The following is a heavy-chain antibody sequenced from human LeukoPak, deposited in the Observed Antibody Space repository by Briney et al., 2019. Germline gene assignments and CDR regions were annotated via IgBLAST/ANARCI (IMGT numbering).Heavy chain of an antibody. CDR3: ARGPQGSGWYSFYYYGIDV. CDR2: IKQDGSEK. D-gene: IGHD6-19*01. V-gene: IGHV3-7*01. CDR1: GFTFSSYW. Sequence: PGRSLRLSCAVSGFTFSSYWMRWVRQAPGRGRGWVANIKQDGSEKYYVYTVKGRFTLSRDNANNSLYLQMNSPRAEDTAVYYCARGPQGSGWYSFYYYGIDVWGQGTTATVS. J-gene: IGHJ6*02.